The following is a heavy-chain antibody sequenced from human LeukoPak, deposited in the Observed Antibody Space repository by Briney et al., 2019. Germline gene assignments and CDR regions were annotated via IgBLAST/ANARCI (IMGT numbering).Heavy chain of an antibody. CDR1: GGTFSSYA. D-gene: IGHD3-3*01. CDR3: ARDRRGTIFGVVTARPYYYYYYYMDV. V-gene: IGHV1-69*05. CDR2: IIPVFGTA. Sequence: SVKVSCKASGGTFSSYAISWVRQAPGQGLEWMGRIIPVFGTANYAQKFQGRVTITTDESTSTAYMELRSLRSEDTAVYYCARDRRGTIFGVVTARPYYYYYYYMDVWGKGTTVTVSS. J-gene: IGHJ6*03.